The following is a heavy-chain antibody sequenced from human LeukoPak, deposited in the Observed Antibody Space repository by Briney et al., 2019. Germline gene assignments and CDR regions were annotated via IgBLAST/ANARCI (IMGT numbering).Heavy chain of an antibody. D-gene: IGHD4-17*01. J-gene: IGHJ6*03. CDR3: ARGLPSYGDYVDYYFYMDV. CDR2: ISTSGST. CDR1: GDSISGFY. Sequence: PSETLSHTSTVSGDSISGFYWSWIRQPAGKGLQWIGRISTSGSTNYNPSLKSRVTMSVGRSTNEFSLTVTSVTAADTALYYCARGLPSYGDYVDYYFYMDVLGKGSTVTVSS. V-gene: IGHV4-4*07.